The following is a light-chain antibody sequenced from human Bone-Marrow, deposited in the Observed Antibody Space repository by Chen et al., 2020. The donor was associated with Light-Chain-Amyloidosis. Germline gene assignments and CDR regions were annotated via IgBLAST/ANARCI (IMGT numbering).Light chain of an antibody. V-gene: IGLV2-14*01. CDR3: ISYTT. J-gene: IGLJ1*01. CDR1: NSDVGTYND. Sequence: QSALTQPASVSGSPGQSITISCTGTNSDVGTYNDVSWYQQHPGKAPILIIFEVSNRPSGVSKRFSGSKSANTASLTISGLQAEDEADYYCISYTTFGTGTRVTVL. CDR2: EVS.